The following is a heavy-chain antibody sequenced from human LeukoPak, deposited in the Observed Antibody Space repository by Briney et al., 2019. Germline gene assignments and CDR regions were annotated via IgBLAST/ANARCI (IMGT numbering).Heavy chain of an antibody. CDR1: GYTFTGYY. J-gene: IGHJ4*02. CDR3: ASFSSGVPRRFDY. D-gene: IGHD6-19*01. V-gene: IGHV1-2*02. Sequence: ASVKVSCKASGYTFTGYYMHWVRQAPGQGLEWMGWINPNSGGTNYAQKFQGRVTMTRDTSISTAYMELSRRRSDDTAVYYCASFSSGVPRRFDYWGQGTLVTVSS. CDR2: INPNSGGT.